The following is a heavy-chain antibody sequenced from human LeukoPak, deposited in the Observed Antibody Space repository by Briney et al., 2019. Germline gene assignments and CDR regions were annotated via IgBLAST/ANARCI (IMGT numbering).Heavy chain of an antibody. Sequence: GGSLRLSCAASGFTFSSYSMNWVRQAPGKGLEWVSVIYSGGSTYYADSVKGRFTISRDNSKNTLYLQMNSLRAEDTAVYYCASRTHSSSWYQPSYYYYMDVWGKGTTVTVSS. D-gene: IGHD6-13*01. CDR1: GFTFSSYS. CDR2: IYSGGST. J-gene: IGHJ6*03. CDR3: ASRTHSSSWYQPSYYYYMDV. V-gene: IGHV3-53*01.